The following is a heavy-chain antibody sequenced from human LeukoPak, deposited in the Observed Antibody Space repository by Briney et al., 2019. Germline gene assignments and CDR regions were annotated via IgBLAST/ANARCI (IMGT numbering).Heavy chain of an antibody. CDR3: AKNGGGSCYLPIDY. J-gene: IGHJ4*02. Sequence: PGGSLRLSCAASGFTFSSSAMTWVRQAPGKGLEWVSAISGSDGSTYYADSVKGRFTISRDNSKNTLYLQMNSLRAEDTAVYYCAKNGGGSCYLPIDYWGQGTLVTVSS. D-gene: IGHD2-15*01. CDR2: ISGSDGST. CDR1: GFTFSSSA. V-gene: IGHV3-23*01.